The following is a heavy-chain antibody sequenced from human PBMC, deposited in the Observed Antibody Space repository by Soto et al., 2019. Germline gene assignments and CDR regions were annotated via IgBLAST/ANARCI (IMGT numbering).Heavy chain of an antibody. J-gene: IGHJ5*01. CDR3: ARRIDSGYDWDNWFDS. D-gene: IGHD5-12*01. CDR1: GYAYTSYG. CDR2: INAYNGNT. Sequence: SVKVACKAYGYAYTSYGISWVRQDPGQGLEWMGWINAYNGNTNYAQKLQGRVTMTTDTSTSTAYMELRSLRSDYTAVYYCARRIDSGYDWDNWFDSLGQGTLVTVYS. V-gene: IGHV1-18*04.